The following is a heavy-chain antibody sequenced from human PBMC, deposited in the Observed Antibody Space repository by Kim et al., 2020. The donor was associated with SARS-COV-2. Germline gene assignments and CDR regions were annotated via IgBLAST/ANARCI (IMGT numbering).Heavy chain of an antibody. Sequence: SETLSLTCTVSGASISSNYWTWVRQPAGKGLEYIGRMYISGTTDYNPSLRGRATMSLDTSKNQFSLKLTSLTAADTAVYYCARVATSPRRPIDYWGQGTL. V-gene: IGHV4-4*07. CDR3: ARVATSPRRPIDY. CDR2: MYISGTT. CDR1: GASISSNY. J-gene: IGHJ4*02.